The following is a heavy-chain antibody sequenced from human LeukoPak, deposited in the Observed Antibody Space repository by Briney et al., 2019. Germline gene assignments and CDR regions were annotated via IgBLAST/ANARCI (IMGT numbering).Heavy chain of an antibody. CDR2: IIPMFGTA. CDR1: GGTFSSYA. D-gene: IGHD3-16*02. Sequence: SVKVSCKASGGTFSSYAISWVRQAPGQGLEWMGVIIPMFGTANYAQKFQGRVTITADKSTSTAYMELSSLRSEDTAVYHCARTDYVWGSYRNSYYYYYMDVWGKGTTVTVSS. V-gene: IGHV1-69*06. CDR3: ARTDYVWGSYRNSYYYYYMDV. J-gene: IGHJ6*03.